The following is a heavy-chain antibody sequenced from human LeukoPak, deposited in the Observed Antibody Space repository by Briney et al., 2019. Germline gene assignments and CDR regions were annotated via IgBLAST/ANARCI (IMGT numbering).Heavy chain of an antibody. Sequence: KPSETLSLTCTVSGGSISSYYWSWIRQPPGKGLEWIGYIYYSGSTNYNPSLKSRVTISVDTSKNQFPLKLSSVTAADTAVYYCAREGDSDYGDYPYYFDYWGQGTLVTVSS. D-gene: IGHD4-17*01. CDR2: IYYSGST. CDR1: GGSISSYY. J-gene: IGHJ4*02. CDR3: AREGDSDYGDYPYYFDY. V-gene: IGHV4-59*01.